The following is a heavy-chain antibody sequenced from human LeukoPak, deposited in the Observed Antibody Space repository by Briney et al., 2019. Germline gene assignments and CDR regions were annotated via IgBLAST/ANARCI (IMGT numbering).Heavy chain of an antibody. J-gene: IGHJ5*02. V-gene: IGHV4-34*01. CDR3: VRLLPMIRGHWFNP. CDR1: GESFGDYY. CDR2: INHRGGT. Sequence: SETLSLTCAVYGESFGDYYWSWIRQSPGKGLEWIGDINHRGGTNYNASLKSRVTLFVHTSKNQFSLQLTSVTAADTAMYYCVRLLPMIRGHWFNPWGQGTLVTVSS. D-gene: IGHD3-10*01.